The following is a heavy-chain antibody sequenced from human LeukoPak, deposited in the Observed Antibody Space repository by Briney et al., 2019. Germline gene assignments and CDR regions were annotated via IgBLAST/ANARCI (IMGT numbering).Heavy chain of an antibody. CDR2: TYKTGTTT. D-gene: IGHD4-17*01. CDR3: ARGAYGDNGRGY. Sequence: GGSLRLSCAASGFTFSSYEMNWVRQAPGKGLEWVSYTYKTGTTTYYADSVRGRFTISRDNARNSLFLQMNSLRAEDTAVCYCARGAYGDNGRGYWGQGTLVTVS. CDR1: GFTFSSYE. J-gene: IGHJ4*02. V-gene: IGHV3-48*03.